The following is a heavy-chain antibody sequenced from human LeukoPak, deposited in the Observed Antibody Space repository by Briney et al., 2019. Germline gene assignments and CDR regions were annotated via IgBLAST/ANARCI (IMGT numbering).Heavy chain of an antibody. V-gene: IGHV3-20*04. CDR1: GLTFDDYG. Sequence: RTGGSLRLSCVASGLTFDDYGMSWVRQAPGKGLEWVSGINWNGGTTTYADPVKGRFTISRDNAKNSLYLRMNSLRVEDTAFYYCARNSGANVYTYSFQYWGRGTLVTVSS. CDR3: ARNSGANVYTYSFQY. CDR2: INWNGGTT. D-gene: IGHD1-26*01. J-gene: IGHJ4*02.